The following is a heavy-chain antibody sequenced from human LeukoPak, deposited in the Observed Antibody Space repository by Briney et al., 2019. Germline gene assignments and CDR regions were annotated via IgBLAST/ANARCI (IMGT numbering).Heavy chain of an antibody. CDR1: GYSFTSYW. Sequence: GESLKISCKDSGYSFTSYWIGWVRQMPGKGLEWMGLIYPGDSDTKYSPSFQGQVTISADKSISTAYLQWSSLKASDTAMYYCARPDYCTTTSCPFDSWGQGTLVTVSS. D-gene: IGHD2-2*01. J-gene: IGHJ4*02. V-gene: IGHV5-51*01. CDR3: ARPDYCTTTSCPFDS. CDR2: IYPGDSDT.